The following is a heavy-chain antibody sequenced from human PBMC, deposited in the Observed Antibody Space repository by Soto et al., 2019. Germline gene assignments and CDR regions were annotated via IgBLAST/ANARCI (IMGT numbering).Heavy chain of an antibody. V-gene: IGHV1-69*12. J-gene: IGHJ6*02. Sequence: QVQLVQSGAEVKKPGSSVKVSCKASGGTFSSYAISWVRQAPGQGLEWMGGIIPIFGTANYAQKFQGRVTITADESXXTAYMELSSLRSEXXAVYYCAKNPENYYYGMDVWGQGTTVTVSS. CDR1: GGTFSSYA. CDR2: IIPIFGTA. CDR3: AKNPENYYYGMDV.